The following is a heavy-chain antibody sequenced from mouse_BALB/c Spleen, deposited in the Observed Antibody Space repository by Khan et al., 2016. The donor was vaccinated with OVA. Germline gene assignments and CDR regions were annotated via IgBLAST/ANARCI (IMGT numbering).Heavy chain of an antibody. Sequence: EVQLQQSGPELMKPGASVKISCKASGYSFTSYYIHWVKQSHGKSLEWIGYIDPFNGGTSYNPKFKGKATLTVDKSSSTAYMHFSSLTSDDSAVYYCARQGYVAWFAYWGQGTLVTVSA. J-gene: IGHJ3*01. V-gene: IGHV1S135*01. CDR2: IDPFNGGT. CDR1: GYSFTSYY. CDR3: ARQGYVAWFAY. D-gene: IGHD2-2*01.